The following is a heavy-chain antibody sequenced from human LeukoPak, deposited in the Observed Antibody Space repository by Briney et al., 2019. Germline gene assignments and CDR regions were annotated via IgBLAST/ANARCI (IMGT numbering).Heavy chain of an antibody. Sequence: GGSLRLSCAASGFTFDDYAMHWVRQAPGKGLEWVSLISWDGGSTYYADSVKGRFTISRDNSKNSLYLQMNSLRAEDAALYYCAKSACSSTSCYDIYYYYYYYMDVWGKGTTVTVSS. D-gene: IGHD2-2*01. CDR1: GFTFDDYA. J-gene: IGHJ6*03. CDR2: ISWDGGST. CDR3: AKSACSSTSCYDIYYYYYYYMDV. V-gene: IGHV3-43D*03.